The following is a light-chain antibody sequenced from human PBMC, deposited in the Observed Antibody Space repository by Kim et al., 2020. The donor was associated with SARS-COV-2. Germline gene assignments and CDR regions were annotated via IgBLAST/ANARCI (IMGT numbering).Light chain of an antibody. Sequence: AAVGDRVTSTRRASQDIRNDLGWYQPNPGRAPKRLIYGASILQSGVPSRFSGSGSGTEFTLTISGVQPEDFATYFCLQHSTSPITFGQGTRREIK. J-gene: IGKJ5*01. CDR3: LQHSTSPIT. V-gene: IGKV1-17*01. CDR2: GAS. CDR1: QDIRND.